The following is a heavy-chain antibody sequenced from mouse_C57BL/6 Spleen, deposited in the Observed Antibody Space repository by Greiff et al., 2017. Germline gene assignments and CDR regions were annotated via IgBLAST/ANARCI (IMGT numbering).Heavy chain of an antibody. Sequence: EVQLQQSGPGLVKPSQSLSLTCSVTGYSITSGYYWNWIRQFPGNKLEWMGYISYDGSNNYNPSLKNRISITRDPSKNQFFLKLNSVTTEDTATYYCAIDYGFAYWGQGTLVTVSA. D-gene: IGHD2-4*01. J-gene: IGHJ3*01. V-gene: IGHV3-6*01. CDR3: AIDYGFAY. CDR1: GYSITSGYY. CDR2: ISYDGSN.